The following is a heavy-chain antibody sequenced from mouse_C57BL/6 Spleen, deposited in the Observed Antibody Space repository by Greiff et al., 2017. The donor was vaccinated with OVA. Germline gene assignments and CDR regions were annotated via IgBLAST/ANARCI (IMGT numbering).Heavy chain of an antibody. CDR3: ARSQLRYAMDY. CDR2: IDPSDSYT. D-gene: IGHD6-1*01. Sequence: VQLQQPGAELVMPGASVKLSCKASGYTFTSYWMHWVKQRPGQGLEWIGEIDPSDSYTNYNQKFKGKSTLTVDKSSSTAYMQLSSLTSEDSAVYYCARSQLRYAMDYWGQGTSVTVSS. CDR1: GYTFTSYW. J-gene: IGHJ4*01. V-gene: IGHV1-69*01.